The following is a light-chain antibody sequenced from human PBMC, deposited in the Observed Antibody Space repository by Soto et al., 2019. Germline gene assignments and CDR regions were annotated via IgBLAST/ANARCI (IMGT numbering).Light chain of an antibody. J-gene: IGKJ4*02. V-gene: IGKV3-11*01. CDR3: QQRTNWPLT. Sequence: EIVLTQSPATLSLSPGERATLSCRASQSVSSYLAWYQQKPGQAPRLLIYDASNRATGIPARFSGSGSGTDFTPTISSLEPEDFGVHYCQQRTNWPLTLRGGTRVDSK. CDR2: DAS. CDR1: QSVSSY.